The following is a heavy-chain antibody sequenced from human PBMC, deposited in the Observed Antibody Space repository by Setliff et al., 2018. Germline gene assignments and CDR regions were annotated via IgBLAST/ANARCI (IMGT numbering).Heavy chain of an antibody. J-gene: IGHJ6*02. V-gene: IGHV4-38-2*01. CDR3: ATLLANYGSGMDV. D-gene: IGHD4-17*01. CDR2: IFQSGNT. CDR1: GSSIISDYY. Sequence: PSETLSLTCAASGSSIISDYYWVWIRQPPGRGLEWIGSIFQSGNTYYNPSLKSRVTISVDTSKNQFSLKVNSVTAADTAVYYCATLLANYGSGMDVWGQGTTVTVSS.